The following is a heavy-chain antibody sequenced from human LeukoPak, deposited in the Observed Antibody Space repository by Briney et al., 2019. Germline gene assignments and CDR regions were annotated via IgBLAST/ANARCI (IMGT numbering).Heavy chain of an antibody. J-gene: IGHJ4*02. CDR3: ARASGPNSHFDY. D-gene: IGHD4-23*01. CDR1: GGSISSNSYY. Sequence: SETLSLTCTVSGGSISSNSYYCAWIRQPPGKGLEYIGGIYYSGSTYYNPSLKSRVTISVDTSKNQFSLKLSSVTAADTAVYYCARASGPNSHFDYWGQGTLVTVSS. V-gene: IGHV4-39*01. CDR2: IYYSGST.